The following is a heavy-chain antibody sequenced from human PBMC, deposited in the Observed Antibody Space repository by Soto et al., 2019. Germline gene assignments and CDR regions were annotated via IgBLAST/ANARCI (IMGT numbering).Heavy chain of an antibody. CDR3: ARVRWPTNQGDY. Sequence: QVQLQESGPGLVKPSQTLSLTCTVSGGSISSGGYYWSWIRQHPGKGLEWIGYIYYSGSTYFNPSLKSRVTISVDTSKDQFSLKLSSVTAADTAVYYCARVRWPTNQGDYWGQGTLVTVSS. J-gene: IGHJ4*02. CDR2: IYYSGST. V-gene: IGHV4-31*03. D-gene: IGHD2-2*01. CDR1: GGSISSGGYY.